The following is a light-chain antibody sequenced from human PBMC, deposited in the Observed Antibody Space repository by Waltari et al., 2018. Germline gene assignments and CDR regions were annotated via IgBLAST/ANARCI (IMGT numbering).Light chain of an antibody. J-gene: IGKJ3*01. Sequence: DIQMTQSPSSLSASVGDGVTSTCRASQSISSYLNWYQQKPGKAPKLLIYAASSVQSGVPSRFSGSVSGTDFTLTISSLQPEDFATYYCQQSYSTLFTFGPGTKVDIK. V-gene: IGKV1-39*01. CDR1: QSISSY. CDR3: QQSYSTLFT. CDR2: AAS.